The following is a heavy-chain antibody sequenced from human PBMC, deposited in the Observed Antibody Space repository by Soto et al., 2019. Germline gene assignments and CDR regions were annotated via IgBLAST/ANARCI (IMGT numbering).Heavy chain of an antibody. V-gene: IGHV4-4*02. CDR1: GDSVSSPYY. J-gene: IGHJ4*02. CDR2: VFHTGTT. CDR3: ARSAGWYAVHS. Sequence: QVQLQESGPGLVKPSGTLSLTCAVSGDSVSSPYYWCWVRQPPGKGLEWIGEVFHTGTTSYNPSLRRRVTISMDKSNNQFSLDLSYVTAADTAVYYCARSAGWYAVHSWGPGTLVIVSS. D-gene: IGHD6-19*01.